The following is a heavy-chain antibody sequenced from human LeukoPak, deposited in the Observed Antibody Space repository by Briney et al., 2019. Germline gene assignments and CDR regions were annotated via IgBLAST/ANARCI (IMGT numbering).Heavy chain of an antibody. V-gene: IGHV4-39*01. CDR1: GGSFSSYY. J-gene: IGHJ4*02. CDR3: ARHGARIAAAVDY. D-gene: IGHD6-13*01. CDR2: IYYSGST. Sequence: PSETLSLTCAVYGGSFSSYYWGWIRQPPGKGLEWIGSIYYSGSTYYNPSLKSRVTISVDTSKNQFSLKLSSVTAADTAVYYCARHGARIAAAVDYWGQGTLVTVSS.